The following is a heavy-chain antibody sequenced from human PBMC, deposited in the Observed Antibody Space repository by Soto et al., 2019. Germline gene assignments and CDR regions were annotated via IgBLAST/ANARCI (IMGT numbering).Heavy chain of an antibody. V-gene: IGHV3-49*03. CDR2: IRNKAYGETT. D-gene: IGHD3-22*01. Sequence: GGSLRLSCIASGFMFGDYAMSWFRQAPGQGLEWVGFIRNKAYGETTEYAASVKGRFTISRDDAKSIAYLQLNSLKTEDTAVYYCTRAADPYYYDSSGYYYPDSWGQGTLVTVSS. J-gene: IGHJ5*01. CDR1: GFMFGDYA. CDR3: TRAADPYYYDSSGYYYPDS.